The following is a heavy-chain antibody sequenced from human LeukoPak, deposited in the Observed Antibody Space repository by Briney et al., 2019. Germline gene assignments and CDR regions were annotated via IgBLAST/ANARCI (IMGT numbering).Heavy chain of an antibody. CDR2: ISSSSSYI. J-gene: IGHJ4*02. D-gene: IGHD5-18*01. CDR3: ARVAGYSYGNVGSYYFDY. V-gene: IGHV3-21*04. Sequence: GGSLRLSCAASGFTFSSYSMNWVRQAPGKGLEWVSSISSSSSYIYYAASLKGRFTISRDNAQNSLYLQMNSLRAEDTAVYYCARVAGYSYGNVGSYYFDYWGQGTLVTVSS. CDR1: GFTFSSYS.